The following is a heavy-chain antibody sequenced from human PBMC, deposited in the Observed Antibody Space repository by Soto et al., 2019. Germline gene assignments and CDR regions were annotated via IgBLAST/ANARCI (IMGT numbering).Heavy chain of an antibody. CDR2: IYYSGST. D-gene: IGHD1-26*01. V-gene: IGHV4-31*03. CDR3: ARAYSGSFNY. Sequence: LYLTCTVSGDTISIAGYYWSWIRQHPGKGLEWIGYIYYSGSTYYNPSLKSRVTISVDTSKSQFSLKLSSVTAADTAVYYCARAYSGSFNYWGEGTLVTVSS. J-gene: IGHJ4*02. CDR1: GDTISIAGYY.